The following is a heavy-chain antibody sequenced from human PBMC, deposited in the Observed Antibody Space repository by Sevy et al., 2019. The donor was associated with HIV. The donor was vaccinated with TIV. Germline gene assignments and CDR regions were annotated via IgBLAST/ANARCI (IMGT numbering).Heavy chain of an antibody. CDR2: ISYDGRNE. Sequence: GGSLRLSCAASGFTFSSFGIHWVRQAPARGLDWVALISYDGRNEFYADSVTGRFTISRDNSKNTVYLQMNSLRAEDTAVYYCDIHGYDDDAPWGQGTLVTVSS. CDR3: DIHGYDDDAP. D-gene: IGHD5-12*01. V-gene: IGHV3-30*03. J-gene: IGHJ5*02. CDR1: GFTFSSFG.